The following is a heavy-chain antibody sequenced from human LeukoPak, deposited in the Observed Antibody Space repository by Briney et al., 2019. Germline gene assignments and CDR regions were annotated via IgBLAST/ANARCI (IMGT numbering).Heavy chain of an antibody. V-gene: IGHV3-15*01. CDR3: TTLVF. CDR1: GFSFSKIW. D-gene: IGHD6-6*01. CDR2: IKSKSDGETT. Sequence: PGGSLRLSCAASGFSFSKIWMSWVRQAPGKGLGWVGRIKSKSDGETTGYAAFVQGRFTISRDDSKNTLYLDMNSLETEDTAVYYCTTLVFWGQGTPVIVSS. J-gene: IGHJ4*02.